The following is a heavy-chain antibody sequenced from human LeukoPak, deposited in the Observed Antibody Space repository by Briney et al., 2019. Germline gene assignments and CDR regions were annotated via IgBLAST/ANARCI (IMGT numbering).Heavy chain of an antibody. CDR3: ARTGPQTYYYDSSGYPGDY. V-gene: IGHV1-2*02. J-gene: IGHJ4*02. Sequence: GASVKVSCKASGYTFTGYYMHWVRQAPGQGLEWMGWINPNSGGTNYAQKFQGRVTMTRDTSISTAYMELSRLRSDDTAVYYCARTGPQTYYYDSSGYPGDYWGQGTLVTVSS. CDR2: INPNSGGT. CDR1: GYTFTGYY. D-gene: IGHD3-22*01.